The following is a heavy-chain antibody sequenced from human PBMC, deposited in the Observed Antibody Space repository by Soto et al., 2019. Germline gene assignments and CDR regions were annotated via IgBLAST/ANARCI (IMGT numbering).Heavy chain of an antibody. V-gene: IGHV3-30-3*01. Sequence: GGSLRLSCAASGFSFSISPMHWVRQAPGKGPEWVALISYDGTNKFYADSVKGRFTISRGNSKSTLYLQVDSLRPEDAAVYYCARDPKTSGGQHWAFNYFDSWGQGTLVTVSS. CDR3: ARDPKTSGGQHWAFNYFDS. D-gene: IGHD7-27*01. CDR2: ISYDGTNK. CDR1: GFSFSISP. J-gene: IGHJ4*02.